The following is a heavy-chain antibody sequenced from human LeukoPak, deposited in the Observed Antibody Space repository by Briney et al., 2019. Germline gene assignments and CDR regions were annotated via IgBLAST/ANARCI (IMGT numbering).Heavy chain of an antibody. J-gene: IGHJ5*02. Sequence: ASVKVSCTASGYTFSNYDINWVRQATGQGLEWMGWMNPHSGNTGYAQKFQGRITITRNTSISTAYMELSSLRSEDTAVYYCARGYCTSTSCSFDPWGQGTLVTVSS. D-gene: IGHD2-2*01. V-gene: IGHV1-8*03. CDR3: ARGYCTSTSCSFDP. CDR2: MNPHSGNT. CDR1: GYTFSNYD.